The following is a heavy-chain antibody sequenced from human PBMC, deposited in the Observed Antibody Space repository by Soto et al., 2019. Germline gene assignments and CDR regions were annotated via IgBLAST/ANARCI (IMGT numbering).Heavy chain of an antibody. Sequence: GGSLRLSCAASGFTFSSYWMSWVRQAPGKGLEWVANIKQDGSEKYYVDSVKGRFTISRDNAKNSLYLQMNSLRAEDTAVYYCASILGYCTNGVCYRGEMDVWGQGTTVTVSS. D-gene: IGHD2-8*01. V-gene: IGHV3-7*05. CDR1: GFTFSSYW. CDR3: ASILGYCTNGVCYRGEMDV. CDR2: IKQDGSEK. J-gene: IGHJ6*02.